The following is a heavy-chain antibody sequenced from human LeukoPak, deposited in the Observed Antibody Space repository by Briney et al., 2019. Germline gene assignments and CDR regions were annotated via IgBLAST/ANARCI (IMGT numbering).Heavy chain of an antibody. J-gene: IGHJ4*02. D-gene: IGHD3-10*01. CDR2: ISSSSSYT. CDR3: ARVPSGTGGGDY. Sequence: GGSLRLSCAASGYTFSDYYMSWIRQAPGKGLEWVSYISSSSSYTNYADSVKGRFTISRDNAKNSLYLQMNSLRAEDTAVYYCARVPSGTGGGDYWGQGTLVTVSS. V-gene: IGHV3-11*05. CDR1: GYTFSDYY.